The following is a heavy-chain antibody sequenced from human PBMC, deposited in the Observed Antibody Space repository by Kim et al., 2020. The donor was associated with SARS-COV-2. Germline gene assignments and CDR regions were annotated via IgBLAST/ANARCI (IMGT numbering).Heavy chain of an antibody. Sequence: SGPTLVKPTPTLTLTCTFSGFSLSTSGVGVGWIRQPPGKALEWLALIYWDDDKRYSPSLKSRLTITKDTSKNQVVLTMTNMDPVDTATYYCALTDGYSSGWYYYYFDYWGQGTLVTVSS. J-gene: IGHJ4*02. D-gene: IGHD6-19*01. CDR3: ALTDGYSSGWYYYYFDY. CDR1: GFSLSTSGVG. CDR2: IYWDDDK. V-gene: IGHV2-5*02.